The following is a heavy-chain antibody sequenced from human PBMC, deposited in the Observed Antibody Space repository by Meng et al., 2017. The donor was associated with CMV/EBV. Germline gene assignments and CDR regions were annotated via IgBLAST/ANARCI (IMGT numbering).Heavy chain of an antibody. CDR1: GYTFHTFG. J-gene: IGHJ4*02. CDR2: ISGYNGVT. V-gene: IGHV1-18*01. Sequence: QVQRVKAGPEVKKHGASVKVACKASGYTFHTFGISWVRQAPGQGLEWMGWISGYNGVTNYAPKMQGKVTMTTDPSTSTAYLELRSLRSDDTAVYFCARDASFYYDSTGYHSAYWGQGTLVTVSS. D-gene: IGHD3-22*01. CDR3: ARDASFYYDSTGYHSAY.